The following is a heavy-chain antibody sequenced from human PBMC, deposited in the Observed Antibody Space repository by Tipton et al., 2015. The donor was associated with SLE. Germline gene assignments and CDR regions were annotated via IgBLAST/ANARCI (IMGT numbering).Heavy chain of an antibody. Sequence: TLSLTCAVYGGSFSGYYWSWIRQPPGKGLEWIGYIYYSGSTNYNPSLKSRVTISVDTSKNQFSLKLSSVTAADTAVYYCARGGLGVSYYYFYMDVWGKGTTVTVS. D-gene: IGHD1-26*01. CDR2: IYYSGST. CDR3: ARGGLGVSYYYFYMDV. CDR1: GGSFSGYY. V-gene: IGHV4-59*01. J-gene: IGHJ6*03.